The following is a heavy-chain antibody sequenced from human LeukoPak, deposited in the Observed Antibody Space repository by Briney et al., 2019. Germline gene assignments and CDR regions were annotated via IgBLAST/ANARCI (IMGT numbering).Heavy chain of an antibody. CDR1: GGSISSYY. J-gene: IGHJ3*02. Sequence: SGTLSLTCTVSGGSISSYYWSWIRQPAGKGLEWIGRIYTSGSTNYNPSLKSRVTMSVDTSKNQFSLKLSSVTAADTAVYYCARGEMHYYDSSGYYREDAFDIWGQGTMVTVSS. CDR3: ARGEMHYYDSSGYYREDAFDI. CDR2: IYTSGST. D-gene: IGHD3-22*01. V-gene: IGHV4-4*07.